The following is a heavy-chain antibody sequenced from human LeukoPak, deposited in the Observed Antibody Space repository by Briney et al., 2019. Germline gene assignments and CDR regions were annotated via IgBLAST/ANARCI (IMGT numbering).Heavy chain of an antibody. V-gene: IGHV4-34*01. CDR2: INHGGRT. CDR3: ARGLEQGYCSGASCYIWSAP. J-gene: IGHJ5*02. D-gene: IGHD2-15*01. Sequence: SETLSLTCVVSGGSFSGYYWSWIRQPPGKGLEWIGEINHGGRTNYSPSLKSRVTISVDTSKNQFSLNLSSVTAADTAVYYCARGLEQGYCSGASCYIWSAPWAREPWSPSPQ. CDR1: GGSFSGYY.